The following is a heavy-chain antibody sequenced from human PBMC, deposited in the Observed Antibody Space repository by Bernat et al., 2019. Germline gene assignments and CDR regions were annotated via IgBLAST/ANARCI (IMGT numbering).Heavy chain of an antibody. CDR2: ISSSSSYT. CDR1: GFTFSDYY. V-gene: IGHV3-11*05. CDR3: ARDMGGVDTAMHWFDP. J-gene: IGHJ5*02. Sequence: QVQLVESGGGLVKPGGSLRLSCAASGFTFSDYYMSWIRQAPGKGLEWVSYISSSSSYTNYADSVKGRFTITRDNAKTSLYLQMNSLRAEDTAVYYCARDMGGVDTAMHWFDPWGQGTLVTVSS. D-gene: IGHD5-18*01.